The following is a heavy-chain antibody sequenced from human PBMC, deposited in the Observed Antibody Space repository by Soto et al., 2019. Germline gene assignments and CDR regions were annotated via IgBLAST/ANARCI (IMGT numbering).Heavy chain of an antibody. D-gene: IGHD3-10*01. CDR2: LYTDGSRT. V-gene: IGHV3-74*01. CDR1: GFTFSSYW. CDR3: ARGAGGYYYMHS. J-gene: IGHJ6*03. Sequence: EVQLVESGGGLVQPGGSLRLSCAASGFTFSSYWMHWVRQVPGKGLVWVSRLYTDGSRTSYADSVKGRFTISRDNAKNTLYLQRNSLRAEDTAVYYCARGAGGYYYMHSWGKGTTVTASS.